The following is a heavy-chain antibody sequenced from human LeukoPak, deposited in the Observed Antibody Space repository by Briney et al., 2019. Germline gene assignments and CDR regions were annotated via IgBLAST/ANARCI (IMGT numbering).Heavy chain of an antibody. CDR2: ISSSSSYI. Sequence: GGSLRLSCAASGFTFSSYSMNWVRQAPGKGLEWVSSISSSSSYIYYADSVKGRFTISRDNAKNSLYLQMNSLRAEDTAVYYCASPAMIVVLGPHDAFDIWGQGTMVTVSS. CDR3: ASPAMIVVLGPHDAFDI. CDR1: GFTFSSYS. V-gene: IGHV3-21*01. D-gene: IGHD3-22*01. J-gene: IGHJ3*02.